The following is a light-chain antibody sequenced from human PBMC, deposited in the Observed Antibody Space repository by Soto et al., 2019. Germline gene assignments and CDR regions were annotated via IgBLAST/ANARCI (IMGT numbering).Light chain of an antibody. J-gene: IGKJ1*01. V-gene: IGKV3-20*01. CDR1: QSFNSIS. CDR2: GAF. CDR3: YHNDSRT. Sequence: TQSQHHLSLSPGEKDTLSCRASQSFNSISLAWYQQKPGQAPRLLIYGAFSRATGIPYRFSGSGSGTDFTLTIMRLEHYESAVYYCYHNDSRTFGQRTMVDIK.